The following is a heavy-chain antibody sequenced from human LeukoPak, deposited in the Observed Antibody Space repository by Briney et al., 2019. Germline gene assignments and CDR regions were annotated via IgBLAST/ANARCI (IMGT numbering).Heavy chain of an antibody. J-gene: IGHJ6*03. V-gene: IGHV3-30-3*01. D-gene: IGHD6-13*01. CDR3: ARVGEESSSWYSDYYYYYMDV. CDR1: GFTFSSYA. CDR2: ISYDGSNK. Sequence: GGSLRLSCAASGFTFSSYAMHWVRQAPGKGLEWVAVISYDGSNKYYADSVKGRFTISRDNSKNTLYLQMNSLRAEDTAVYYCARVGEESSSWYSDYYYYYMDVWGKGTTVTVSS.